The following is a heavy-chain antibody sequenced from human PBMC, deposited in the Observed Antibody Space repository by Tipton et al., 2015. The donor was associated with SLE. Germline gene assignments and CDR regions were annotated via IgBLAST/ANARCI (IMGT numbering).Heavy chain of an antibody. Sequence: TLSLTCTVSGGSISSHYWSWFRQPPGKGLEWIGYIYYSGNTKYNPSLKSRVTISLDTSRTPCSLKLSSVTAADTAVYYCARDGRGYCDNSGCSEYHWFDPWGQGTLVTVAS. CDR3: ARDGRGYCDNSGCSEYHWFDP. J-gene: IGHJ5*02. CDR2: IYYSGNT. D-gene: IGHD3-22*01. CDR1: GGSISSHY. V-gene: IGHV4-59*11.